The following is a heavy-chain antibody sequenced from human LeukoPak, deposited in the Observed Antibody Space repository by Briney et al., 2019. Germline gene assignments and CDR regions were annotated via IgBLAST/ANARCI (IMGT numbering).Heavy chain of an antibody. CDR1: GSTFSSYS. CDR2: ISSSSSYI. D-gene: IGHD3-10*01. V-gene: IGHV3-21*01. Sequence: GGSLRLSCAASGSTFSSYSMNWVRQAPGKGLEWVSSISSSSSYIYYADSVKGRFTISRDNAKNSLYLQMNSLRAEDTAVYYCARDNSVVRGVITYWGQGTLVTVSS. J-gene: IGHJ4*02. CDR3: ARDNSVVRGVITY.